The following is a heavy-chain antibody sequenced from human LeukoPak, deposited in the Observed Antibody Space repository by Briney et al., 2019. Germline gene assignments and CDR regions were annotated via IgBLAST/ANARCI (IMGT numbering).Heavy chain of an antibody. V-gene: IGHV4-59*01. CDR2: IYYSGST. D-gene: IGHD6-19*01. CDR3: ARDLAVAGRNDAFDI. CDR1: GGSISSYY. Sequence: SETLPLTCTVTGGSISSYYWSWIRQPPGKGLEWIGYIYYSGSTNYNPSLKSRVTISVDTSKNQFSLKLSSVTAADTAVYYCARDLAVAGRNDAFDIWGQGTLVTVSS. J-gene: IGHJ3*02.